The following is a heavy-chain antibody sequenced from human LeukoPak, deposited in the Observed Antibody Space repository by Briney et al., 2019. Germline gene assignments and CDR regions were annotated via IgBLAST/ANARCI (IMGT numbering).Heavy chain of an antibody. J-gene: IGHJ5*02. CDR1: GLTFSSYA. Sequence: GRSLRLSCAVSGLTFSSYAMSWVRQPPGKGREWVSAISGSGDSTYYTDSVKGRFTISRDNSKSTLYLQMNSLRAEDTAVYYCAKDYPFRGDSNWFDPWGQGTLVTVSS. V-gene: IGHV3-23*01. D-gene: IGHD2-21*02. CDR2: ISGSGDST. CDR3: AKDYPFRGDSNWFDP.